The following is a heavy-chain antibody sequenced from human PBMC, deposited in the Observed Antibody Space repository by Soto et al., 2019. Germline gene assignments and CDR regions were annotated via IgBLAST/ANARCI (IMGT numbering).Heavy chain of an antibody. V-gene: IGHV3-23*01. CDR3: ARWSGYADA. J-gene: IGHJ4*02. D-gene: IGHD4-17*01. CDR1: GFTFDGYA. CDR2: LSGGGANT. Sequence: GGSLRLSCAASGFTFDGYAMSWVRQAPGKGLQWVSGLSGGGANTFYIDSVRGRFTISVDNSKNTVYLQMDSLRADDTAVYYCARWSGYADAWGQGTLVTVSS.